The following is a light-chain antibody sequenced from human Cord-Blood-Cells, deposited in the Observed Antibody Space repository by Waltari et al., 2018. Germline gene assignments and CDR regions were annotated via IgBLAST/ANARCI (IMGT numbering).Light chain of an antibody. V-gene: IGKV3-20*01. Sequence: IVLTQSQATLSLSPGERATLSCRASQSVSSSYLAWYQQKPGQAPRLLIYGASSRATGIPDRFSGSGSGTDFTLTISRLEPEDFAVYYCQQYGSSPFTFGPGTKVDIK. CDR1: QSVSSSY. J-gene: IGKJ3*01. CDR3: QQYGSSPFT. CDR2: GAS.